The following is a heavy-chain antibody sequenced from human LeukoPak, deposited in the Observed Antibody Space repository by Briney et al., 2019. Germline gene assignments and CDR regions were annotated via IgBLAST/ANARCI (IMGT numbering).Heavy chain of an antibody. Sequence: PSQTLSLTCTVSGGSISSGGYYWSWIRQHPGKGLEWIGYIYYSGSTYYNPSLMSRVTISVDTSKNQFSLKLSSVTAADTAVYYCARQRWGYYYDSSGYVYFDYWGQGTLVTVSS. CDR2: IYYSGST. CDR1: GGSISSGGYY. D-gene: IGHD3-22*01. CDR3: ARQRWGYYYDSSGYVYFDY. J-gene: IGHJ4*02. V-gene: IGHV4-31*03.